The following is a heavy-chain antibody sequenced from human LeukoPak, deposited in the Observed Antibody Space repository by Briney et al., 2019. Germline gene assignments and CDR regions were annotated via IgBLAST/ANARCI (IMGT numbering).Heavy chain of an antibody. J-gene: IGHJ3*02. CDR3: ATDDVVNYYDSNHAFDI. Sequence: GGSLRLSCAASGFTFSSYGMHWVRQAPGKGLEWVACIRYDGSNKYYADSVKGRFTISRDNSKNTLYLQMNSLRAEDTAVYYCATDDVVNYYDSNHAFDIWGQGTMVTVSS. CDR2: IRYDGSNK. D-gene: IGHD3-22*01. CDR1: GFTFSSYG. V-gene: IGHV3-30*02.